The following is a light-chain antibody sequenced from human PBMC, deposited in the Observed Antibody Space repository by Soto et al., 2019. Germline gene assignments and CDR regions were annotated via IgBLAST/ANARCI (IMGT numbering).Light chain of an antibody. CDR3: RHLKSFTIT. CDR1: QGITTL. V-gene: IGKV1-13*02. CDR2: ESS. J-gene: IGKJ5*01. Sequence: AMEVTPAPSSRYSYLGDRATRTCGDSQGITTLLAWYQQKQGNAHKVLIYESSLLQSGVPSRFSGSGSGTDFTLTISRLKNEDFATYDCRHLKSFTITIGQGTRVEI.